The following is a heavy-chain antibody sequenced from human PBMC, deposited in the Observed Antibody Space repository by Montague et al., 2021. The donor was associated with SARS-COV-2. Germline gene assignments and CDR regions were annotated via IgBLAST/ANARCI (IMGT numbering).Heavy chain of an antibody. J-gene: IGHJ6*02. Sequence: SETLSLTCAVYGGSFSGYYWSWIRQPPGKGLEWIGEINHSGSTNXNPSLKSRVTISVDTSKNQFSLKLSSVTAADTAVYYCARGPGVVIILATYYYYGVDVWGQGTTVTVSS. CDR3: ARGPGVVIILATYYYYGVDV. D-gene: IGHD3-3*01. CDR1: GGSFSGYY. CDR2: INHSGST. V-gene: IGHV4-34*01.